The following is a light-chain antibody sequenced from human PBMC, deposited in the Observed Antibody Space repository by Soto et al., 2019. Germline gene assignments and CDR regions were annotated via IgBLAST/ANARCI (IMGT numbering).Light chain of an antibody. CDR2: EGS. CDR1: SSDVGSSNL. J-gene: IGLJ1*01. Sequence: QSVLTQPASESGSPGQSITISCTGTSSDVGSSNLVSWYQQHPGKAPKLIIYEGSRRPSGVSGRFSGSMSGNTASLTISGLQTEDEADYYCCSFARSSTSYVFGTGTKLTVL. V-gene: IGLV2-23*01. CDR3: CSFARSSTSYV.